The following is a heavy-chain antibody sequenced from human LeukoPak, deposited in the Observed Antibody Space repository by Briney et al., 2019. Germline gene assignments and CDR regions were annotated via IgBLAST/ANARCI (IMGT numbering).Heavy chain of an antibody. CDR2: ISDNGAAT. CDR3: AKESSGWYYFDY. CDR1: GFTYCTYA. Sequence: GGSLRLSCAASGFTYCTYAVSWVRQAPGKGLDWVSAISDNGAATYYADSVRGRFTISRDNAKNSLYLQMNSLRAEDTAVYYCAKESSGWYYFDYWGQGTLVSVSS. D-gene: IGHD6-19*01. J-gene: IGHJ4*02. V-gene: IGHV3-23*01.